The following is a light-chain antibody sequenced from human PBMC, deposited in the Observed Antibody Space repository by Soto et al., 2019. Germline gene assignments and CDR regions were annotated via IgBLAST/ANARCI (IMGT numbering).Light chain of an antibody. V-gene: IGLV2-18*02. CDR1: SNDVASNYR. CDR3: ISYTDSSAYV. Sequence: QSVLTQAPSVSGSPGQSVTISCTRSSNDVASNYRVSWYQQPPGTAPKLVIYGVTNRPSGVPDRFSGSRSGNTASLTISGLQAEDEADYFCISYTDSSAYVFGTGTKVTVL. J-gene: IGLJ1*01. CDR2: GVT.